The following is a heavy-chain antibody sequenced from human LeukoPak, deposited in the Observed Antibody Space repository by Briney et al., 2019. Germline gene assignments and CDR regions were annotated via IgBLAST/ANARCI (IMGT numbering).Heavy chain of an antibody. V-gene: IGHV4-59*01. J-gene: IGHJ4*02. CDR3: ARVGYSGYGYNFDN. CDR2: IYYSGST. CDR1: GGSISSYY. Sequence: SETLSLTCTVSGGSISSYYWSWIRQPPGKGLEWLGYIYYSGSTNYSPSLKSRVTLSVDTSKSQFSLKLSSVTAADTAVYYCARVGYSGYGYNFDNWGQGTLVTVSS. D-gene: IGHD5-12*01.